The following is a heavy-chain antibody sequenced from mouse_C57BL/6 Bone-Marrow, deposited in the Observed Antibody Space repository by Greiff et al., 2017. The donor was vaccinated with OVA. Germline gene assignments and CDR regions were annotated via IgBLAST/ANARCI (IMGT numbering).Heavy chain of an antibody. CDR3: ARGVDYDGDFDY. D-gene: IGHD2-4*01. V-gene: IGHV1-55*01. CDR2: IYPGSGST. J-gene: IGHJ2*01. Sequence: VQLQQPGAELVKPGASVKMSCKASGYTFTSYWITWVKQRPGQGLEWIGDIYPGSGSTNYNEKFKSKATLTVDTSSSTAFMQLSSLTSEDSAVYYCARGVDYDGDFDYWGQGTTLTVSS. CDR1: GYTFTSYW.